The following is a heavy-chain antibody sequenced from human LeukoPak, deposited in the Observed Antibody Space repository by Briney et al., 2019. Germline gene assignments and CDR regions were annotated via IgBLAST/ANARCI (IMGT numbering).Heavy chain of an antibody. V-gene: IGHV3-48*03. Sequence: PGGSLRLSCAASGFTFSSYEMNWVRQAPGKGLEWVSYISSSGSTIYYADSVKGRFTISRDNAKNSLHLQMNSLRAEDTAVYYCARDKVATITRYYYGMDVWGQETTVTVSS. D-gene: IGHD5-24*01. CDR2: ISSSGSTI. CDR3: ARDKVATITRYYYGMDV. CDR1: GFTFSSYE. J-gene: IGHJ6*02.